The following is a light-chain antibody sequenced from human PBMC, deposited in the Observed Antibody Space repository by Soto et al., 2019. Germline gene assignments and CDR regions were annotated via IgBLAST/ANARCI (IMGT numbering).Light chain of an antibody. CDR1: QDISNY. J-gene: IGKJ4*01. CDR3: QQYDNRPS. V-gene: IGKV1-33*01. Sequence: DIQMTQSPSSLSASVGDRVTIACQASQDISNYLNWYQQKPGKAPKLLIYDASNLETGVPSRFSGSGSGTDFTFTISSLQPEDIATYYCQQYDNRPSVGGGTKVDSK. CDR2: DAS.